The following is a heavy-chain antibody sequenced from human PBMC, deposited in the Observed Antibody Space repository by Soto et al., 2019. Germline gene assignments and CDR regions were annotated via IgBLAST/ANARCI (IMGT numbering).Heavy chain of an antibody. V-gene: IGHV3-30*18. CDR2: ISYDGSNK. D-gene: IGHD3-10*01. Sequence: QVQLVESGGGVVQPGRSLRLSCAASGFTFSSYGMHWVRQAPGKGLEWVAVISYDGSNKYYADSVKGRFTISRDNSKNTLYLQMNSLGAEDTAVYYCAKAGADYGSGSYYLPIDYWGQGTLVTVSS. CDR1: GFTFSSYG. J-gene: IGHJ4*02. CDR3: AKAGADYGSGSYYLPIDY.